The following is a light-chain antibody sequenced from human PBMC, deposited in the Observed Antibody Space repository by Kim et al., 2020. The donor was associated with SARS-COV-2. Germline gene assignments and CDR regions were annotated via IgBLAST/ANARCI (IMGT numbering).Light chain of an antibody. CDR1: SGDVGGYNY. CDR2: DVS. CDR3: SSYTSSSGV. V-gene: IGLV2-14*03. Sequence: PGQSINISCTRTSGDVGGYNYVSWYQQHPGKAPKLMIYDVSKRPSGVSNRFSGSKSGNTASLTISGLQAEDEADYYCSSYTSSSGVFGGGTQLTVL. J-gene: IGLJ3*02.